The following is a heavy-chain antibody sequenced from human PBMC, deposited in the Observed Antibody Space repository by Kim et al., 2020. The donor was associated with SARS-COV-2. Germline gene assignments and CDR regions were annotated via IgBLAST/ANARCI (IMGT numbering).Heavy chain of an antibody. CDR2: IYYSGIT. V-gene: IGHV4-59*01. D-gene: IGHD2-15*01. CDR1: GGSISSYY. Sequence: SETLSLTCSVSGGSISSYYWSWIRQPPGKGLEWIGYIYYSGITKYNPSLKSLVTISVDTSKNQFSLKLNSVTAADTAVYYCAGGDCSGGSCYPEYFHHWGQGTLVTVSS. CDR3: AGGDCSGGSCYPEYFHH. J-gene: IGHJ1*01.